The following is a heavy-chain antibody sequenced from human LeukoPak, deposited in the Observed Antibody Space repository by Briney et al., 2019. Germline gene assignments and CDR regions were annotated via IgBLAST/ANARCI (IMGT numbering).Heavy chain of an antibody. Sequence: PSETLSLTCTVSGGSISSYYWSWIRQPPGKGLEWIGYIYYSGSTNYNPSLRSRVTISVGTSKNQFSLKLSSVTAADTAVYHCARVVIATGYYAMDVWGQGTTVTVSS. CDR3: ARVVIATGYYAMDV. CDR2: IYYSGST. J-gene: IGHJ6*02. D-gene: IGHD2-21*01. CDR1: GGSISSYY. V-gene: IGHV4-59*01.